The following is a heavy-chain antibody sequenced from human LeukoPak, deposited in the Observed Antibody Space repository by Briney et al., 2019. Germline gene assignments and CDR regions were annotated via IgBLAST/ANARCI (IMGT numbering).Heavy chain of an antibody. V-gene: IGHV4-61*02. CDR2: IYTSGST. J-gene: IGHJ5*02. Sequence: MASETLSLTCTVSGGSISSGSYYWSLIRQPAGKGLEWIGRIYTSGSTNYNPSLKSRVTISVDTSKNQFSLKLSSVTAADTAVYYCASTSGWFDPWGQGTLVTVSS. CDR1: GGSISSGSYY. D-gene: IGHD3-10*01. CDR3: ASTSGWFDP.